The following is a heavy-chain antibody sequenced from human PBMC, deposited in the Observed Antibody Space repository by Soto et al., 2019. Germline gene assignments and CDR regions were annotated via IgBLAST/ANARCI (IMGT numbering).Heavy chain of an antibody. CDR2: ISSSSSTI. D-gene: IGHD4-4*01. J-gene: IGHJ5*02. CDR3: ARDGATVIGWRNNWFDP. Sequence: GGSLRLSCAASGFTFSSYSMNWVRQAPGKGLEWVSYISSSSSTIYYADSVKGRFTISRDNAKNSLYLQMNSLRAEDTAVYYCARDGATVIGWRNNWFDPWGQGTLVTVSS. V-gene: IGHV3-48*01. CDR1: GFTFSSYS.